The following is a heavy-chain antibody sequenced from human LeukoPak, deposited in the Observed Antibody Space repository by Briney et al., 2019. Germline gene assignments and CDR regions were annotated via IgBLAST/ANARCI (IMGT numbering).Heavy chain of an antibody. CDR1: GGSISSYY. V-gene: IGHV4-59*08. CDR3: ARQAVDTAMVTPNYYYYYGMDV. Sequence: PSETLSLTCTVSGGSISSYYWSWIRQPPGKGLEWIGYICYSGSTNYNPSLKSRVTISVDTSKNQFSLKLSSVTAADTAVYYCARQAVDTAMVTPNYYYYYGMDVWGQGTTVTVSS. CDR2: ICYSGST. J-gene: IGHJ6*02. D-gene: IGHD5-18*01.